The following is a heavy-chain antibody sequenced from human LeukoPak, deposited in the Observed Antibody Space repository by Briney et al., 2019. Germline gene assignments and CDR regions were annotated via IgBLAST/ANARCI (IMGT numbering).Heavy chain of an antibody. J-gene: IGHJ4*02. Sequence: ASVKVSCMASGYTFTGYYMHWVRQAPGQGLEWMGRINPNSGGTNYAQKFQGRVTMTRDTSISTAYMELSRLRSDDTAVYYCARVAYYYGSGSYYDYWGQGTLVTVSS. CDR1: GYTFTGYY. CDR3: ARVAYYYGSGSYYDY. CDR2: INPNSGGT. D-gene: IGHD3-10*01. V-gene: IGHV1-2*06.